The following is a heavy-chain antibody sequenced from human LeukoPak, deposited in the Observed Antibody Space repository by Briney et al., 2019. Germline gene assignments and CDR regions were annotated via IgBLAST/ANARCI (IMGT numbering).Heavy chain of an antibody. V-gene: IGHV3-21*01. CDR2: ISSSSSYI. D-gene: IGHD4-23*01. Sequence: GGSLRLSCAASGFTFSSYSMNWVRQAPGKGLEWVSSISSSSSYIYYADSVKGRFTISRDSAKNSLCLQMNSLRAEDTAVYYCARAVYGGNSYFDYWGQGTLVTVSS. J-gene: IGHJ4*02. CDR3: ARAVYGGNSYFDY. CDR1: GFTFSSYS.